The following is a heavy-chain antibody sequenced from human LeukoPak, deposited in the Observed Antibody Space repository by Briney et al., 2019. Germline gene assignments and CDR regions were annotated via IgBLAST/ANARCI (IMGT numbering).Heavy chain of an antibody. CDR3: AELGITMIGGV. Sequence: GRSLRLSCAASGFTFSTYSMTWVRQAPGKGLEWISHISAASWGIKYADSVKGRFTTSRDNAKNSLYLQMNSLRAEDTAVYYCAELGITMIGGVWGKGTTVTISS. V-gene: IGHV3-48*01. J-gene: IGHJ6*04. CDR1: GFTFSTYS. D-gene: IGHD3-10*02. CDR2: ISAASWGI.